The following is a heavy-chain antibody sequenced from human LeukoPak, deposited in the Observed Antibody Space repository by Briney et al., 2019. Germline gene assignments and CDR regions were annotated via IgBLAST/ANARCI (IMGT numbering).Heavy chain of an antibody. CDR2: ISGSGGST. D-gene: IGHD2-2*01. J-gene: IGHJ4*02. CDR3: ARDKDCSSTSCYLPIDC. CDR1: GFTFSSYA. Sequence: PGGSLRLSCAASGFTFSSYAMSWVRQAPGKGLEWVSAISGSGGSTYYADSVKGRFTISRDNSKNTLYLQMNSLRAEDTAVYYCARDKDCSSTSCYLPIDCWGQGTLVTVSS. V-gene: IGHV3-23*01.